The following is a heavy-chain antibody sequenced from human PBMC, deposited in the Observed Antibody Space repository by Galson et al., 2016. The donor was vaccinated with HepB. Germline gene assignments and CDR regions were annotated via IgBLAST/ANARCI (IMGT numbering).Heavy chain of an antibody. CDR3: AREESGLFDY. CDR2: IYSSGSS. J-gene: IGHJ4*02. V-gene: IGHV4-31*03. Sequence: TLSLTCTVSGGSISSGGYYWSWIRQRPGKGLEYIGYIYSSGSSYYNPSLKTRITTSLDTSKNQFSLRLSSVTAADTAVYYCAREESGLFDYWGQGTQVTVSS. D-gene: IGHD3-3*01. CDR1: GGSISSGGYY.